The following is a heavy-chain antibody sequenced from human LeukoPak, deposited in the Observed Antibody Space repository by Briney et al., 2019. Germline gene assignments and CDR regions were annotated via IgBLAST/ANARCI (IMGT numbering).Heavy chain of an antibody. D-gene: IGHD3-22*01. CDR1: GYTFTTYA. V-gene: IGHV1-18*01. Sequence: ASVKVSCKGSGYTFTTYAFSWVRQAPGQGLEWMGWISAYNGNTNYAQKLQGRVTMTTDTSTSTAYMELRSLRSDDTAVYYCAREDSNGNFDYWGQGTLVTVSS. J-gene: IGHJ4*02. CDR3: AREDSNGNFDY. CDR2: ISAYNGNT.